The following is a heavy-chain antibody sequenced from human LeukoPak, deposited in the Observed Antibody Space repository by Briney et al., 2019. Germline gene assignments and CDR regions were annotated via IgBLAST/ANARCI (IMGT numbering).Heavy chain of an antibody. J-gene: IGHJ4*02. Sequence: GGSLRLSCAASGFTLSKHPMYWVRQAPGKGLEWVSSLSDTGDSRHYADSVKGRFTISRDSARSALYLQMNSLRAEDTAVYYCAKGDCASGSCYFDDWGQGSQVTVSS. CDR1: GFTLSKHP. V-gene: IGHV3-23*01. CDR3: AKGDCASGSCYFDD. CDR2: LSDTGDSR. D-gene: IGHD2-8*01.